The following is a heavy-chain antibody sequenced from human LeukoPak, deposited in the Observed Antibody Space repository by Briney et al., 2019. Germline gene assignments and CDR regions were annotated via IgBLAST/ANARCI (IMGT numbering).Heavy chain of an antibody. CDR1: GYTFTTYY. V-gene: IGHV1-2*02. D-gene: IGHD6-13*01. CDR3: ARDSQQLVLYYYYYYMDV. Sequence: ASVKVSCKASGYTFTTYYMHWVRQAPGQGLEWMGWINPNSGGTNYAQKFQGRVTMTRDTSISTAYMELSRLRSDDTAVYYCARDSQQLVLYYYYYYMDVWGKGTTVTVSS. J-gene: IGHJ6*03. CDR2: INPNSGGT.